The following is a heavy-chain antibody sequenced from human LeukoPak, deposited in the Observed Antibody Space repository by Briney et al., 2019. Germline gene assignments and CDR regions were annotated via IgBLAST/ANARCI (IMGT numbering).Heavy chain of an antibody. CDR2: IKGDGSET. CDR1: GFIFSNNW. D-gene: IGHD1-26*01. V-gene: IGHV3-7*01. CDR3: TRDDFSGSYCD. J-gene: IGHJ4*02. Sequence: GGSLRLSCAGSGFIFSNNWMSWVRQAPGKGLEWVTNIKGDGSETYYVDSVKGRFTISRDNTRNSLYLQMNSLRADDTATYYCTRDDFSGSYCDWGQGTLVTVSS.